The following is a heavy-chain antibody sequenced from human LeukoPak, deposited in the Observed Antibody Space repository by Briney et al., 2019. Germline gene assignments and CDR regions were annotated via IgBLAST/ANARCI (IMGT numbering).Heavy chain of an antibody. J-gene: IGHJ4*02. Sequence: PGGSLRLSCAASGFTFSTYAMSWVRQAPGKGLEWVTTISGGGDKQYADHVKGGFTVSRDDSKNTLYLQMNSLRAEDTALYYCAKDVNSSGYYLGFDYWGQGTLVTVSS. V-gene: IGHV3-23*01. CDR2: ISGGGDK. CDR1: GFTFSTYA. CDR3: AKDVNSSGYYLGFDY. D-gene: IGHD3-22*01.